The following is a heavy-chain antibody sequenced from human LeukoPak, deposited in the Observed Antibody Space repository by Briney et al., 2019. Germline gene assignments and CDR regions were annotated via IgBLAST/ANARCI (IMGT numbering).Heavy chain of an antibody. CDR3: ARLSSTSRPYGMDV. J-gene: IGHJ6*02. V-gene: IGHV3-21*01. CDR1: GFTFSSYS. Sequence: GGSLRLSCAASGFTFSSYSMNCVRQAPGKGLEWVSSISSSSSYIYYADSVKGRFTISRDNAKNSLYLKMNSLRAEDTAVYYCARLSSTSRPYGMDVWGQGTTVTVSS. D-gene: IGHD2-2*01. CDR2: ISSSSSYI.